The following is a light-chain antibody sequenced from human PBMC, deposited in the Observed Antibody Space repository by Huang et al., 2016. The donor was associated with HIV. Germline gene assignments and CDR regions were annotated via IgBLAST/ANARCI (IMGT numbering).Light chain of an antibody. Sequence: EIVLTQSPATLSLSPGERATLSCRASQGLANYLAWYQQKPGQAPRLLIYDASNRATGIPARFSGSGAGTDFTLTISSLEPEDFEVYYCQQRGNWQLTFGGGTKVEIK. V-gene: IGKV3D-11*01. CDR3: QQRGNWQLT. CDR2: DAS. CDR1: QGLANY. J-gene: IGKJ4*01.